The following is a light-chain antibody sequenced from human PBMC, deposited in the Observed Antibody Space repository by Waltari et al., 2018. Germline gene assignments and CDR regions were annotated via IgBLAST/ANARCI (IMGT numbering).Light chain of an antibody. Sequence: EIVFTKSLDTLSLSPESRATPSCRANQNVRNNNLAWYQQKPGQTPRLLIFGASSRATGIPDRFGGSGSGTDFSLIISRLEPEDFAVYYCQQYGGSLITFGQGTRL. CDR2: GAS. V-gene: IGKV3-20*01. CDR1: QNVRNNN. CDR3: QQYGGSLIT. J-gene: IGKJ5*01.